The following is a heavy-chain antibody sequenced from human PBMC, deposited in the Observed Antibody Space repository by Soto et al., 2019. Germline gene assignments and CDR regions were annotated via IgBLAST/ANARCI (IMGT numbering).Heavy chain of an antibody. CDR1: GGSISSGDYY. V-gene: IGHV4-30-4*01. D-gene: IGHD3-9*01. Sequence: QVQLQESGPGLVKPSQTLSLTCTVSGGSISSGDYYWSWIRQPPGKGLEWIGYIYYSGSTYYNPSLKSRVTISVDTSKNQFSLKLSSVTAADTAVYYCARVGYDILTGYLYFDYWGQGTLVTVSS. CDR3: ARVGYDILTGYLYFDY. J-gene: IGHJ4*02. CDR2: IYYSGST.